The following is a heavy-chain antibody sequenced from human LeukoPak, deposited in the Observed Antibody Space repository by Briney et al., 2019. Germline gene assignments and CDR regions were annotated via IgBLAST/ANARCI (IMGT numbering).Heavy chain of an antibody. CDR2: ISSSSSTI. CDR1: GFTLSSYN. J-gene: IGHJ6*02. Sequence: PGGSLRLSCVASGFTLSSYNVNWVRQAPGKGLEWVSYISSSSSTIYYADSVKGRFTISRDNARDSLYLQMNSLRDEDTAVYYCARDFRLLSLSRSYGMDGWGQGTTVTVSS. D-gene: IGHD3-10*01. V-gene: IGHV3-48*02. CDR3: ARDFRLLSLSRSYGMDG.